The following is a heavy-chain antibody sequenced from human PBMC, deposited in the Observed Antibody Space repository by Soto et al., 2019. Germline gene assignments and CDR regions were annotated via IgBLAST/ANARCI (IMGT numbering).Heavy chain of an antibody. J-gene: IGHJ4*01. Sequence: SETLSLTCTVSGGSISNGGYYWNWVRQHPGKGLEWIGYIHYSGSSWYKPSLESRVTISVDTSKDEFSLKLRSVTAADTAVYYCSRVRSSGSYAAYYFDSWGQGTLVTVSS. CDR1: GGSISNGGYY. D-gene: IGHD3-10*01. V-gene: IGHV4-31*03. CDR3: SRVRSSGSYAAYYFDS. CDR2: IHYSGSS.